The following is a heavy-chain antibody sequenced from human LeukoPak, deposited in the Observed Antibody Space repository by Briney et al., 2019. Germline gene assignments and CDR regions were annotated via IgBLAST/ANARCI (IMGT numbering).Heavy chain of an antibody. CDR2: INHSGST. D-gene: IGHD5-24*01. CDR3: ARGGRWLQFSS. J-gene: IGHJ4*02. CDR1: GASIRGYY. V-gene: IGHV4-34*01. Sequence: SETLSLTCTVSGASIRGYYWGWIRQPPGKGLEWIGEINHSGSTNYNPSLKSRVTISVDTSKNQFSLKLSSVTAADTAVYYCARGGRWLQFSSWGQGTLVTVSS.